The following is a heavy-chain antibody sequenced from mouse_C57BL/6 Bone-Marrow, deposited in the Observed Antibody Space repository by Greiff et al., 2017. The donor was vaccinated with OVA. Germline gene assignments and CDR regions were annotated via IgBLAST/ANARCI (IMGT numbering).Heavy chain of an antibody. J-gene: IGHJ3*01. Sequence: VHLVESGPGLVAPSQRLSITCTVSGFSLTSYGVDWVRQSPGKGLAWLGVIWGVGSTNYTSALKSRLSISKDTSKSQVFLKMNSLQTDDTAMYYCASRYGSSGFAYWGQGTLVTVSA. CDR3: ASRYGSSGFAY. CDR1: GFSLTSYG. CDR2: IWGVGST. D-gene: IGHD1-1*01. V-gene: IGHV2-6*01.